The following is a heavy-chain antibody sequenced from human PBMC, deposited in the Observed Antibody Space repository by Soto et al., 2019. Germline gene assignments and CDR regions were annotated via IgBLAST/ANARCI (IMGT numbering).Heavy chain of an antibody. CDR2: IYGSGGGI. CDR3: AKDAVYSDVLWLMDQ. V-gene: IGHV3-23*01. CDR1: GLPRSRFA. Sequence: HPGGSLRLSCTASGLPRSRFAMMWVRQAPGKGLECVSGIYGSGGGIEYADSVKGRFTISRDNSKNTVYLQMTDLRADDTALYYCAKDAVYSDVLWLMDQWGQGTQVTVSS. J-gene: IGHJ4*02. D-gene: IGHD6-19*01.